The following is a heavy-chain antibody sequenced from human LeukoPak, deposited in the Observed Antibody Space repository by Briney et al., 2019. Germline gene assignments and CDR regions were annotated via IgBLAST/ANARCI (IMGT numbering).Heavy chain of an antibody. V-gene: IGHV3-30*02. Sequence: GGSLRLSCAASGFTFSSYGMHWVRQAPGKGLEWVAFIRYDGSNKYYADSVKGRFTISRDNSKNTLYLQMNSLRAEDTAVYYCAKLRGKGIVVVPADDWGQGTLVTVSS. J-gene: IGHJ4*02. CDR1: GFTFSSYG. CDR2: IRYDGSNK. D-gene: IGHD2-2*01. CDR3: AKLRGKGIVVVPADD.